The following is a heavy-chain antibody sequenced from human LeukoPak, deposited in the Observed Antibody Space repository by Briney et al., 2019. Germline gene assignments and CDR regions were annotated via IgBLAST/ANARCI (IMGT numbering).Heavy chain of an antibody. CDR3: VSFYETD. D-gene: IGHD2/OR15-2a*01. CDR2: INSDGSWT. CDR1: GNYW. V-gene: IGHV3-74*01. J-gene: IGHJ4*02. Sequence: RAGGSLRLSCAASGNYWMHWVRQAPGKGLLWVSHINSDGSWTSYADSVKGRFTISKDNAKNTVYLQMNNLRAEDTAVYYCVSFYETDWGRGTLVTVSS.